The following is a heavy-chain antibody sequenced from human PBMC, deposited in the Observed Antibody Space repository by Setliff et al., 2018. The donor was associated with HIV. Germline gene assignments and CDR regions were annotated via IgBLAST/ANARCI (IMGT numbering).Heavy chain of an antibody. J-gene: IGHJ4*02. V-gene: IGHV3-66*02. CDR2: IYSEGST. CDR3: ARGRPTIFGVHNRPLDH. Sequence: GGSLRLSCAASGFTFSDYYMSWIRQAPGKGLEWVSLIYSEGSTYYADSVKGRFTISRDVSKNTLFLQMNNLGTEDTAVYYCARGRPTIFGVHNRPLDHWGQGTLVTVSS. CDR1: GFTFSDYY. D-gene: IGHD3-3*01.